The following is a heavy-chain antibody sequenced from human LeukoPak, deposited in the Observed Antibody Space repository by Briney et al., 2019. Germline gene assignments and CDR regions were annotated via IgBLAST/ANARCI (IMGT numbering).Heavy chain of an antibody. CDR2: IYYNGDT. J-gene: IGHJ4*02. Sequence: SETLSLTGTVSGVSINSGYYWSWLRQHPGRGLEWIGYIYYNGDTYYNPSLKSRITMSTDASKNQFSLRLSSVTAADTAVYFCARTYFDIFTGPRDIPHYFDYWGQGTLVSVFS. CDR1: GVSINSGYY. CDR3: ARTYFDIFTGPRDIPHYFDY. D-gene: IGHD3-9*01. V-gene: IGHV4-31*03.